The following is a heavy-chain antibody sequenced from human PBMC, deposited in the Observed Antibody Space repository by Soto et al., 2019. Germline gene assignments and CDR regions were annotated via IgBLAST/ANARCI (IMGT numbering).Heavy chain of an antibody. CDR2: IYTSGST. Sequence: SETLSLTCTVSGGSISSYYWSWIRQPAGKGLEWIGRIYTSGSTNYNPSLKSRVTMSVDTSKNQFSLTLRSVTAADTAVYYCARTHWQPDYLEGFDFWGQGTPVTVSS. J-gene: IGHJ4*02. V-gene: IGHV4-4*07. CDR3: ARTHWQPDYLEGFDF. D-gene: IGHD1-1*01. CDR1: GGSISSYY.